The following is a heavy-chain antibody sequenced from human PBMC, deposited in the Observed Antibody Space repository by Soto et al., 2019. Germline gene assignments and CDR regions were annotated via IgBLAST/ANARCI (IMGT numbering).Heavy chain of an antibody. CDR1: GFTFSSYS. V-gene: IGHV3-48*02. CDR3: ARVVVPAAPHDYYYGMDV. Sequence: EVQLVESGGGLVQPGGSLRLSCAASGFTFSSYSMNWVRQAPGKGLEWVSYISSSSSTIYYADSVKGRFNISRDNAKNALYLQMNSLRDEDTAVYYCARVVVPAAPHDYYYGMDVWGQGTTVTVSS. D-gene: IGHD2-2*01. CDR2: ISSSSSTI. J-gene: IGHJ6*02.